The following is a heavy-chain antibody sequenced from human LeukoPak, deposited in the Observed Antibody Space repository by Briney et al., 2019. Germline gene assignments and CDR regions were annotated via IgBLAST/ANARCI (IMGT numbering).Heavy chain of an antibody. J-gene: IGHJ5*02. V-gene: IGHV4-39*07. Sequence: SETLSLTCTVSGGSISSSSYYWGWIRQPPGKGLEWIGSIYYSGSTYYNPSLKSRVTISVDTSKNQFSLKLSSVTAADTAVYYCARGRITMVRGVIMRGHNWFDPWGQGTLVTVSS. CDR3: ARGRITMVRGVIMRGHNWFDP. CDR1: GGSISSSSYY. D-gene: IGHD3-10*01. CDR2: IYYSGST.